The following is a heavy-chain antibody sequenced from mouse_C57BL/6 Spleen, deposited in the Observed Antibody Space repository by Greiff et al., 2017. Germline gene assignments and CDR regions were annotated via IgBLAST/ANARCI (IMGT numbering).Heavy chain of an antibody. V-gene: IGHV5-9-1*02. CDR2: ISSGGDYI. J-gene: IGHJ3*01. D-gene: IGHD2-3*01. CDR1: GFTFSSYA. CDR3: TRDGGMGTSFAY. Sequence: DVHLVESGEGLVKPGGSLKLSCAASGFTFSSYAMSWVRQTPEKRLEWVAYISSGGDYIYDADTVKGRFTISRDNARNTLYLQMSSLKSEDTAMYYCTRDGGMGTSFAYWGQGTLVTVSA.